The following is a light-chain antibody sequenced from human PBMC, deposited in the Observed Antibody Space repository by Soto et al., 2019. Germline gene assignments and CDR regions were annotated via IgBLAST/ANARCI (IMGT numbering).Light chain of an antibody. V-gene: IGKV3-15*01. CDR2: GAS. J-gene: IGKJ2*01. CDR1: QSVRSN. CDR3: QHYNNWPPYT. Sequence: EVVMTQSPATLSVSPGERAMLSCRASQSVRSNVAWYQQKPGQAPRLLIYGASNRATGIPARFSGSGSGTEFTLTISSLQSEDFAVYYCQHYNNWPPYTFGQGTKLEI.